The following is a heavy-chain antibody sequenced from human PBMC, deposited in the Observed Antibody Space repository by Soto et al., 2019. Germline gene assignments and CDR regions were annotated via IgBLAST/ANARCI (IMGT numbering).Heavy chain of an antibody. D-gene: IGHD5-18*01. CDR2: VYRTGST. V-gene: IGHV4-4*02. CDR1: GGSISTSNW. CDR3: ARGRWIQLWLGYYYYGMDV. Sequence: PSETLSLTSAVSGGSISTSNWWSWVRQPPGKGLEWIGEVYRTGSTNYNPSLESRVTISVDTSKNQFSLKLSSVTAADTAVYYCARGRWIQLWLGYYYYGMDVWGQGTTVT. J-gene: IGHJ6*02.